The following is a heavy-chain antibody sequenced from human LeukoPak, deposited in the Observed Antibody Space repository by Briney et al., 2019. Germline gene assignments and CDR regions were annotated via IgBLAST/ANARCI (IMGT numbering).Heavy chain of an antibody. Sequence: GGTLRLSCAASGFTFSTYAMSWVRQAPGKGLEWVSGISGSGGSTYYADSVKGRFTISRDNSKNTLYLQMNSLRAEDTAVYYCAKYSWGAVAAPFDYWGQGTLVTVSS. D-gene: IGHD6-19*01. J-gene: IGHJ4*02. CDR3: AKYSWGAVAAPFDY. V-gene: IGHV3-23*01. CDR2: ISGSGGST. CDR1: GFTFSTYA.